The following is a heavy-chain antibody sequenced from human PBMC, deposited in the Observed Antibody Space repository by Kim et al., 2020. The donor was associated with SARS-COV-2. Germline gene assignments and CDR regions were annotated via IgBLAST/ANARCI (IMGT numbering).Heavy chain of an antibody. CDR2: ISYDGSNK. V-gene: IGHV3-30-3*01. CDR1: GFTFSSYA. CDR3: ARYCGSTSCYYYGMDV. D-gene: IGHD2-2*01. Sequence: GGSLRLSCAASGFTFSSYAMHWVRQAPGKGLEWVAVISYDGSNKYYADSVKGRFTISRDNSKNTLYLQMNSLRAEDTAVYYCARYCGSTSCYYYGMDVWGQGTTVTVSS. J-gene: IGHJ6*02.